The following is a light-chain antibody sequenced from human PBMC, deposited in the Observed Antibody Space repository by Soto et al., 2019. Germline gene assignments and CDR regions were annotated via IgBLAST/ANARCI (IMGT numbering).Light chain of an antibody. V-gene: IGKV3-15*01. CDR1: QSVRSN. CDR2: GAF. J-gene: IGKJ1*01. CDR3: QQYNNWLPGT. Sequence: EIGMTKSPVTLSVNPRERATLSCRASQSVRSNLAWYQQKPGQAPSLLIYGAFTRATGIPTRFSGTGSGTEFTLTISSLQPEEFAVYYCQQYNNWLPGTFGQGTKVDVK.